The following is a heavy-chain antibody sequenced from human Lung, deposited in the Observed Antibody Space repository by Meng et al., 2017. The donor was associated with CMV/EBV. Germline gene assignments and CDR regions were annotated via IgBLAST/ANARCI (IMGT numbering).Heavy chain of an antibody. D-gene: IGHD5-18*01. CDR3: ARPPSAAVDTAMVPPYFDY. V-gene: IGHV3-21*01. J-gene: IGHJ4*02. CDR1: FSSYS. CDR2: ISSSSSYI. Sequence: FSSYSMNWGRQAPGKGLEWVSSISSSSSYIYYADSVKGRFTISRDNAKNSLYLQMNSLRAEDTAVYYCARPPSAAVDTAMVPPYFDYWGQGTLVTVSS.